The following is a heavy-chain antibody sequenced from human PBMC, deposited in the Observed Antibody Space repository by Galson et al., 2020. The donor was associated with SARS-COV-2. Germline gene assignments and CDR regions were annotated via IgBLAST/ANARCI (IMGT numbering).Heavy chain of an antibody. CDR1: AGSIRSSSYY. CDR2: IYSSGST. V-gene: IGHV4-39*01. CDR3: ARGSRIMIKVGGVSLGRELEY. D-gene: IGHD3-16*01. Sequence: SETLSLTCTVSAGSIRSSSYYWGWIRQPPGKGLEWIGSIYSSGSTYYNPSLKSRVTMSVDTSKNQFSLKLSSVTAADTAVYYCARGSRIMIKVGGVSLGRELEYGGQGTLVTASS. J-gene: IGHJ4*02.